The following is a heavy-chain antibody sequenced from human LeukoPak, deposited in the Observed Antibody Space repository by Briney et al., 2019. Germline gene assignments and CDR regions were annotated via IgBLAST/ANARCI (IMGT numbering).Heavy chain of an antibody. CDR3: ACDY. CDR2: IKNKTNGGTT. CDR1: GFIFSSAW. J-gene: IGHJ4*02. V-gene: IGHV3-15*01. Sequence: KPGGSLRLSCAASGFIFSSAWMTWVRQAPGKGLEWVGHIKNKTNGGTTDYAAPVKGRFIISRDDSKNTLYLQMNSLRTEDTAVYYCACDYWGQGTLVTVSS.